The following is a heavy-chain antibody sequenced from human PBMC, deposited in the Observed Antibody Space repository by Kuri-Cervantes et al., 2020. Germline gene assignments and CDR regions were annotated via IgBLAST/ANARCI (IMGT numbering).Heavy chain of an antibody. CDR3: ARDRDTASYYMDV. CDR1: GFTFSSYW. V-gene: IGHV3-7*01. J-gene: IGHJ6*03. D-gene: IGHD5-18*01. Sequence: GESLKISCAASGFTFSSYWMSWVRQAPGKGLEWVANIKQDGSEKYYVDSVKGRFTISRDNAKNSLYLQMGSLRAEDMGVYYCARDRDTASYYMDVWGKGTTVTVSS. CDR2: IKQDGSEK.